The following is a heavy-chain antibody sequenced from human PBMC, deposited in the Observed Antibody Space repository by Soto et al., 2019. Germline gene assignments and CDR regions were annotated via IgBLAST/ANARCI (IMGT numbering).Heavy chain of an antibody. V-gene: IGHV1-69*01. D-gene: IGHD2-2*01. Sequence: QVQLVQSGAEVKKPGSSVKVSCKASGGTFSSYAISWVRQAPGQGLEWMGGIIPIFGTANYAQKFRGRVTITADESTSTAYMELSSLRSEDTAVYYCARDIVVVPAAPPSWFDPWGQGTLVTVSS. CDR2: IIPIFGTA. CDR3: ARDIVVVPAAPPSWFDP. J-gene: IGHJ5*02. CDR1: GGTFSSYA.